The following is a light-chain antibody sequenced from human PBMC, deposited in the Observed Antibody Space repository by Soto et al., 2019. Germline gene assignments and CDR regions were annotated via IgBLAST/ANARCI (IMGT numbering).Light chain of an antibody. CDR3: QQRSNWPPIT. CDR1: QSVGSVY. J-gene: IGKJ1*01. V-gene: IGKV3D-20*02. CDR2: GAS. Sequence: DIVLTQSPGTLSLSPGERATLSCRASQSVGSVYLAWYQQKPGQAPRLLIHGASNRASGIPDRFSGSGSGTDFTLTISSLEPEDFAVYYCQQRSNWPPITFGQGTKVDIK.